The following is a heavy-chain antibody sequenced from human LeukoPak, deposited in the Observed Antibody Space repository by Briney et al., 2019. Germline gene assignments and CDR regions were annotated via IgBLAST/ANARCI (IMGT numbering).Heavy chain of an antibody. CDR2: ISSCSSYI. D-gene: IGHD3-10*01. CDR3: ARVGKVGEFHDAFDI. J-gene: IGHJ3*02. CDR1: GFTFSSYG. V-gene: IGHV3-21*01. Sequence: KSGGSLRLSCAASGFTFSSYGMNWVRQAPGKGLEWVSSISSCSSYIYNADSVKGRFTISRDNAKNSPYLQMNSLRAEDTAVYYCARVGKVGEFHDAFDIWGQGTMVTVSS.